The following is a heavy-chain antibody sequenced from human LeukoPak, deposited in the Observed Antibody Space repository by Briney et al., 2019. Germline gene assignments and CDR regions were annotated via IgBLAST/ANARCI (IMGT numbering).Heavy chain of an antibody. CDR1: GYTFTDYG. J-gene: IGHJ3*02. CDR2: TSSYNGQT. Sequence: GASVKVSCKAFGYTFTDYGITWVRQAPGQGLEWMGWTSSYNGQTNYVQKFRGRVAMTADPSTNTAYMEPRSLTSDDMAIYYCARDPPRSATIWAFDIWGQGTMVTVSS. CDR3: ARDPPRSATIWAFDI. D-gene: IGHD3-10*01. V-gene: IGHV1-18*03.